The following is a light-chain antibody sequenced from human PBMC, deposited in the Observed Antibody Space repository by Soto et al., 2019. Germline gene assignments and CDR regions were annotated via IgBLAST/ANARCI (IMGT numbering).Light chain of an antibody. Sequence: EIVMTQSPATLSVSPGERATLSCRASQSVSSTLAWYQQKPRQAPRLLIYGASTRATGIPARFSGSGSGTEFTLTISRLQSEDVAVYYCQQDNNWPPYTFGQGTKLPIK. CDR1: QSVSST. J-gene: IGKJ2*01. V-gene: IGKV3-15*01. CDR2: GAS. CDR3: QQDNNWPPYT.